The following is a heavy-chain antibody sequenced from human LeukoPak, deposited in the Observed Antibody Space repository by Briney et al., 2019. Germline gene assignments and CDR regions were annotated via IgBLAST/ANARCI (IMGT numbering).Heavy chain of an antibody. CDR1: GSTFSTYW. Sequence: GGSLRLSCLASGSTFSTYWMTWVRQAPGKGPEWVANIKQDGSEKYYVDSVKGRFTISRDNAKSSLYLQMDSLRAEDTAVYYCARDLPDNDFWSGYSHYMDVWGKGTTVTVSS. CDR2: IKQDGSEK. CDR3: ARDLPDNDFWSGYSHYMDV. D-gene: IGHD3-3*01. J-gene: IGHJ6*03. V-gene: IGHV3-7*01.